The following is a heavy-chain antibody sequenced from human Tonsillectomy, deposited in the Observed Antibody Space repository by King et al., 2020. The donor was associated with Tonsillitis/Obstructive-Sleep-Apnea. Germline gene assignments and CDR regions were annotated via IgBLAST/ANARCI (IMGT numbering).Heavy chain of an antibody. CDR2: ISYDGSNE. Sequence: VQLVESGGGVVQPGRSLRLSCAASGFTFNTYAIHWVRQAPGKGLEWVALISYDGSNEFYPDSVKGRFTISRDNSMNTLYLQMNSLRIEDTAVYYCAGDEGAVAVRISNWFDSWGQGTLVTVSS. CDR1: GFTFNTYA. J-gene: IGHJ5*01. D-gene: IGHD6-19*01. CDR3: AGDEGAVAVRISNWFDS. V-gene: IGHV3-30*01.